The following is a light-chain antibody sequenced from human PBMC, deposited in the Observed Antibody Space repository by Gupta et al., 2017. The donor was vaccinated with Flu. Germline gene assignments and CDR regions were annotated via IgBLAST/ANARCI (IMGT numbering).Light chain of an antibody. Sequence: DVVMTQSPLSVSVTLGQLDSISCRSSQGLVYSDGNTYLNWLQQRPGQSPRRLIHKVSNRDSGVPDRFSGSGSGTDFTLKISRVEAEDVGVYYCMQDTHWPFITFGQGTRLEIK. CDR3: MQDTHWPFIT. CDR1: QGLVYSDGNTY. CDR2: KVS. V-gene: IGKV2-30*01. J-gene: IGKJ5*01.